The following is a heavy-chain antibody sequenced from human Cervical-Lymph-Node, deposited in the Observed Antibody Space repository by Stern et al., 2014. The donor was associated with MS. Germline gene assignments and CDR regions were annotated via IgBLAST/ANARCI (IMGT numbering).Heavy chain of an antibody. D-gene: IGHD1-26*01. CDR1: GNTFTHYA. V-gene: IGHV7-4-1*02. CDR3: ARDGSDFDAFDI. J-gene: IGHJ3*02. Sequence: DQLVESGSELKQPGASVNVSCKASGNTFTHYAIHWVRQAPGQGLEWMGWLNTDTGKPTYAQGFSGRLVFSLDTSVSTVSLQIISLKSQDTAVYYCARDGSDFDAFDIWGHGTMVTVSS. CDR2: LNTDTGKP.